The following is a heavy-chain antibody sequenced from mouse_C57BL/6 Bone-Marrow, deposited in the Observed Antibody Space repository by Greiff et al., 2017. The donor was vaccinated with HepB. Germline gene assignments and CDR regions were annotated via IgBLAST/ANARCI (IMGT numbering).Heavy chain of an antibody. Sequence: DVQLQESGPGLVKPSQSLSLTCSVTGYSITSGYYWNWIRQFPGNKLEWMGYISYDGSNNYNPSLKNRISITRDTSKTQFFLKLNSVTTEDTATYYCGAITVVYAMDYWGQGTSVTVSS. D-gene: IGHD1-1*01. CDR1: GYSITSGYY. CDR3: GAITVVYAMDY. J-gene: IGHJ4*01. V-gene: IGHV3-6*01. CDR2: ISYDGSN.